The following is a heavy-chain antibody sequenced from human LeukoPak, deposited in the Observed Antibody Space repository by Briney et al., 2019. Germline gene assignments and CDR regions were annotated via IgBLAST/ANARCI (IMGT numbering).Heavy chain of an antibody. D-gene: IGHD3-3*01. CDR1: GFTFSSYG. J-gene: IGHJ6*02. CDR2: ISYDGSNK. V-gene: IGHV3-30*03. Sequence: PGGSLRLSCAASGFTFSSYGMHWVRQAPGEGLEWVAVISYDGSNKYYADSVKGRFTISRDNSKNTLYLQMNSLRAEDTAVYYCARRFNGMDVWGQGTTVTVSS. CDR3: ARRFNGMDV.